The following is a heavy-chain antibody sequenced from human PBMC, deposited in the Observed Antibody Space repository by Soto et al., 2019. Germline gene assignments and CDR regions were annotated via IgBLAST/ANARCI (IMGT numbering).Heavy chain of an antibody. V-gene: IGHV1-18*01. D-gene: IGHD5-18*01. CDR3: ARAGRKQLWVEGVKAVDV. J-gene: IGHJ6*01. CDR2: ISAFNGET. Sequence: QVQLVQSGPEVKKPGASVKVSCKTSGYSFTTYGISWVRLAPGQGLEWMGWISAFNGETNYGQKIRGRFTSTTNTSKNKAYMELRSLTSDDPAMYYCARAGRKQLWVEGVKAVDVW. CDR1: GYSFTTYG.